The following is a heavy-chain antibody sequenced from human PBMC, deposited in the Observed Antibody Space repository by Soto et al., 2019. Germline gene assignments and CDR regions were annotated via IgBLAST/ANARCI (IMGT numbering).Heavy chain of an antibody. J-gene: IGHJ6*02. CDR1: GGTFSSYA. V-gene: IGHV1-69*06. D-gene: IGHD4-4*01. Sequence: SVKVSCKASGGTFSSYAISWVRQAPGQGLEWMGGIIPIFGTANYAQKFQGRVTITADKSTSTAYMELSSLRSEGTAVYYCAGTLYSNYVPYYYGMDVWGQGTTVTVSS. CDR3: AGTLYSNYVPYYYGMDV. CDR2: IIPIFGTA.